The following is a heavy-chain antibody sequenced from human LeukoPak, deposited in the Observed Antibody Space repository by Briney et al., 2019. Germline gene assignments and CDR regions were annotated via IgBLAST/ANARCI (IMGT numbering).Heavy chain of an antibody. D-gene: IGHD3-22*01. CDR2: VYYSGST. CDR3: ARSSEGRYYYDSSGFSYYYYYMDV. Sequence: SETLSLTCNVSGGYISSYYWTWIRQPPGKGLEWIGYVYYSGSTYYNPSFRSRVTISVDTSKNQFSLKLSSVTAADTAVYYCARSSEGRYYYDSSGFSYYYYYMDVWGKGTTVTISS. CDR1: GGYISSYY. V-gene: IGHV4-59*01. J-gene: IGHJ6*03.